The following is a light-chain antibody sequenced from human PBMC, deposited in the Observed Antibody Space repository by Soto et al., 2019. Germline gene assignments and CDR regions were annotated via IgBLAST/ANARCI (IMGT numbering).Light chain of an antibody. Sequence: AIQLLQSPSSLSASVGDRVTITCRASQGISSALAWYQQKPGKAPKLLIYDASSLESGVPSRFSGSGSGTDFTLTISSLQPEDFATYYCQQFNSYFPPLTFGGGTKVDIK. CDR2: DAS. CDR3: QQFNSYFPPLT. V-gene: IGKV1-13*02. J-gene: IGKJ4*01. CDR1: QGISSA.